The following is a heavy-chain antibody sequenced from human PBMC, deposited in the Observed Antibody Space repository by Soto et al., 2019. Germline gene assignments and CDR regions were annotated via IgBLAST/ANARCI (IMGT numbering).Heavy chain of an antibody. J-gene: IGHJ4*02. CDR3: AKGHSSSSGGDY. D-gene: IGHD6-6*01. V-gene: IGHV3-23*01. Sequence: GGSLRLSCAASGFTFSSYAMSWVRQAPGKGLEWVSAISGRGGSTYYADSVKGRFTISRDNSKNTLYLQMNSLRAEDTAVYYCAKGHSSSSGGDYWGQGTLVTVSS. CDR1: GFTFSSYA. CDR2: ISGRGGST.